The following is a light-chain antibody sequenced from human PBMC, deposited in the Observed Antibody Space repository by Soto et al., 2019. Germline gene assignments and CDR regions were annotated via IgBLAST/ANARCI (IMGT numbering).Light chain of an antibody. CDR3: SSYTPPPWV. CDR2: DVS. CDR1: SRDIGVYNY. V-gene: IGLV2-14*03. Sequence: QSALTQPASVSGSLGQSITISCSGSSRDIGVYNYVSWYQQYPGTAPKLIIFDVSNRPSGVSDRFSGSKSGSTASLTISGLQAEDEADYFCSSYTPPPWVFGGGTQLTVL. J-gene: IGLJ3*02.